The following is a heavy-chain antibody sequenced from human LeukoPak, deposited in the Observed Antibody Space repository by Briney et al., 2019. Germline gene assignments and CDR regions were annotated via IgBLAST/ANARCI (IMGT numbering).Heavy chain of an antibody. J-gene: IGHJ4*02. D-gene: IGHD6-19*01. Sequence: HPGGSLRLSCAASGFTFSSYAMSWVRQAPGKGLEWVSAISGSGGSTYYADSVKGRFTISRDNSKNTLYLQMNSLRAEDTAVYYCAKVNGIAVAEFDYWGQGTLVTVSS. CDR1: GFTFSSYA. V-gene: IGHV3-23*01. CDR2: ISGSGGST. CDR3: AKVNGIAVAEFDY.